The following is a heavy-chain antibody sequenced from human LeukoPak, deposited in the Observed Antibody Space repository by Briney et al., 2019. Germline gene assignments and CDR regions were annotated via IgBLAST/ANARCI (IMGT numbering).Heavy chain of an antibody. J-gene: IGHJ4*02. V-gene: IGHV3-30*03. CDR1: GFTFSSYG. D-gene: IGHD3-22*01. CDR3: ARGSDYYDSSGYYTRLTDY. CDR2: ISYDGSNK. Sequence: GGSLRLSCAASGFTFSSYGMTWVRQAPGKGLEWVAVISYDGSNKYHVDSVKGRFTISRDNSKNTLYLQMNSLRAEDTAVYYCARGSDYYDSSGYYTRLTDYWGQGTLVTVSS.